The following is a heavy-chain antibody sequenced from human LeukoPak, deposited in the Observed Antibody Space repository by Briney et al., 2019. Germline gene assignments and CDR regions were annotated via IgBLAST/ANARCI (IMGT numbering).Heavy chain of an antibody. CDR3: ARDPRLWFGESIFDY. J-gene: IGHJ4*02. CDR2: IYTSGST. CDR1: GGSISSYY. Sequence: SETLSLTCTVSGGSISSYYWSWIRQPAGKGLEWIGRIYTSGSTNYNPSLKSRVTISVDTSKNQFSLQLSSVTAADTAVYYCARDPRLWFGESIFDYWGQGTLVTVSS. V-gene: IGHV4-4*07. D-gene: IGHD3-10*01.